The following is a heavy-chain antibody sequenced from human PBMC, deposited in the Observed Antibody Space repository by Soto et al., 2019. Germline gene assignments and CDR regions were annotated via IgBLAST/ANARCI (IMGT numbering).Heavy chain of an antibody. V-gene: IGHV3-30*18. Sequence: QVQLVESGGGVVQPGRSLRLSCAASGFTFSSYGMHWVRQAPGKGLEWVALISYDGSNKYYADSVKGRFTISRDNSKNTLYLEVNSLRAEDTAVYYGAKDPCSGGSCTQFGPRNWGQGTLVTVSS. CDR1: GFTFSSYG. J-gene: IGHJ4*02. D-gene: IGHD2-15*01. CDR3: AKDPCSGGSCTQFGPRN. CDR2: ISYDGSNK.